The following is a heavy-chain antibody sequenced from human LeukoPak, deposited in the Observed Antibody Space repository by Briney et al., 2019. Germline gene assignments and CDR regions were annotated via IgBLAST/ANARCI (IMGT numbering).Heavy chain of an antibody. J-gene: IGHJ4*02. CDR2: INGNGAAT. V-gene: IGHV3-23*01. Sequence: GGSLRLSCVASGFTFNNYAMHWVRQAPGKGLEWVSTINGNGAATYYADSFKGRFLISRDNSKNTLYLQMNSLRAEDTAVYYCAKDEGFSGALFDYWGQGTLVTVSS. CDR1: GFTFNNYA. D-gene: IGHD3-10*01. CDR3: AKDEGFSGALFDY.